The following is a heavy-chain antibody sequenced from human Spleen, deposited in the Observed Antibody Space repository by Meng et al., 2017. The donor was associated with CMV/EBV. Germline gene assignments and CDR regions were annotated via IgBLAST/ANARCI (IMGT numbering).Heavy chain of an antibody. D-gene: IGHD3-22*01. J-gene: IGHJ4*02. CDR3: ARHFSGGYSDYFDY. CDR2: IYPLDSAT. V-gene: IGHV5-51*01. CDR1: GYDFSTYG. Sequence: SGYDFSTYGVGWVRQRPGKDLEWMAIIYPLDSATRYSPSFQGQVTISADKSINTAYLQWNSLKASDTAMYFCARHFSGGYSDYFDYWGRGTLVTVSS.